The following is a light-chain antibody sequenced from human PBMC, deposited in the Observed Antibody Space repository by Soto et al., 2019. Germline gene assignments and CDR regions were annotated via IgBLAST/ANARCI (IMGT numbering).Light chain of an antibody. CDR1: QSVGRS. CDR3: QQYDNWPSVT. J-gene: IGKJ4*01. Sequence: ETLMTQSPATLSVSPGERATLSCRASQSVGRSLAWYQQKPGQAPRLLMYGTSARATGIPATFSGSGSGTEFTLTISSLQSEDFAVYYCQQYDNWPSVTFGGGTKVDIK. CDR2: GTS. V-gene: IGKV3-15*01.